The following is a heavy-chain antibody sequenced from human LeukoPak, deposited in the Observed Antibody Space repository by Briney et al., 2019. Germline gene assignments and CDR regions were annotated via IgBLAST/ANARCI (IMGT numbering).Heavy chain of an antibody. V-gene: IGHV3-53*01. Sequence: GSLRLSCAASGFIVSHKYMSWVRQAPGKGPEWVSVIYSGGSTYYADSVKGRFTISRDNSKNTLYLQMNSLRAEDTAVYYCTREPLLWFGSAGYFDYWGQGTLVTVSS. D-gene: IGHD3-10*01. J-gene: IGHJ4*02. CDR1: GFIVSHKY. CDR3: TREPLLWFGSAGYFDY. CDR2: IYSGGST.